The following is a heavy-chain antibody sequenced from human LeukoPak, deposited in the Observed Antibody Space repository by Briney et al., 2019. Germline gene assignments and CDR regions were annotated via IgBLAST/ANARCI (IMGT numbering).Heavy chain of an antibody. CDR1: GFTFSSYA. CDR3: AKGFWFRELGHDAFDI. CDR2: ISGSGGST. Sequence: PGGSLRLSCAASGFTFSSYAMSWVRQAPGKGLEWVSAISGSGGSTYYADSVKGRFTISRDNSKNTLYLQMNSLRAEDTAVYYCAKGFWFRELGHDAFDIWGQGTMVTVSS. D-gene: IGHD3-10*01. J-gene: IGHJ3*02. V-gene: IGHV3-23*01.